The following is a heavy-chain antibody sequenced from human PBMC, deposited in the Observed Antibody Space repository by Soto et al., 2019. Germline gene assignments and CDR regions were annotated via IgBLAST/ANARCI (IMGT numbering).Heavy chain of an antibody. D-gene: IGHD3-3*01. CDR2: ISSSGSTI. J-gene: IGHJ6*02. CDR1: GFTFSSYE. CDR3: AREGVRFLEWLPDKDYYGMDV. V-gene: IGHV3-48*03. Sequence: GGSLRLSCAASGFTFSSYEMNWVRQAPGKGLEWVSYISSSGSTIYYADSVKGRFTISRDNAKNSLYLQMNSLRAEDTAVYYYAREGVRFLEWLPDKDYYGMDVWGQGTTVTVSS.